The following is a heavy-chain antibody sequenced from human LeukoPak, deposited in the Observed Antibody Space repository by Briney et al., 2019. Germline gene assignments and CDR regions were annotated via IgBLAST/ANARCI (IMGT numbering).Heavy chain of an antibody. D-gene: IGHD2-2*01. CDR2: IYSGGST. CDR1: GFTVSSNY. J-gene: IGHJ4*02. V-gene: IGHV3-66*04. CDR3: TTLPIVVVPAPDY. Sequence: GGPLRLSCAASGFTVSSNYMSWVRQAPGKGLEWVSVIYSGGSTYYADSVKGRFTISRDDSKNTLYLQMNSLKTEDTAVYYCTTLPIVVVPAPDYWGQGTLVTVSS.